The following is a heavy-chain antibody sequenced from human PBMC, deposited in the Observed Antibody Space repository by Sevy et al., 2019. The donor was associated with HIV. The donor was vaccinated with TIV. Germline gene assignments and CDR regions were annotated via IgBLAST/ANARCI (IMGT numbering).Heavy chain of an antibody. V-gene: IGHV3-48*02. Sequence: GGYLRLSCEASGFTFSSYSMNWVRQAPGKGPEWVSYISSSSRAIYYAESVRGRFTISRDNAKNSLYLQMNSLRDDDTAIYFCVRGPREYYFDSWGPGILVTVSS. D-gene: IGHD3-10*01. J-gene: IGHJ4*02. CDR1: GFTFSSYS. CDR3: VRGPREYYFDS. CDR2: ISSSSRAI.